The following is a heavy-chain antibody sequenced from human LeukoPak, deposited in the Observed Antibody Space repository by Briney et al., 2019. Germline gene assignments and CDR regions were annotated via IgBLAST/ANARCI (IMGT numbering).Heavy chain of an antibody. CDR1: GSTFSKYW. Sequence: GGSLRLSCAASGSTFSKYWMLWVRQAPGKGLESVSRINTDGTVTTHADFVKGRFTVSRDNADNTMFLQMNSVRDEDTAVYYCATKQWLAPPPDSWGQGTPVTVSS. J-gene: IGHJ4*02. D-gene: IGHD6-19*01. CDR2: INTDGTVT. V-gene: IGHV3-74*01. CDR3: ATKQWLAPPPDS.